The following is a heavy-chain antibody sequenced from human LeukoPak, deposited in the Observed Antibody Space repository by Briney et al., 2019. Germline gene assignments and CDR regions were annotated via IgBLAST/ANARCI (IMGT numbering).Heavy chain of an antibody. D-gene: IGHD3-22*01. CDR2: IYYSGST. V-gene: IGHV4-59*08. J-gene: IGHJ4*02. CDR3: ARHLDYDSSGYPFDY. CDR1: GGSISSYY. Sequence: SETLSLTCTVSGGSISSYYWSWIRQPPGKGLEWIGYIYYSGSTNYNPSLKSRVTISVDTSKNQFSLKLSSVTAADTAVCYCARHLDYDSSGYPFDYWGQGTLVTVSS.